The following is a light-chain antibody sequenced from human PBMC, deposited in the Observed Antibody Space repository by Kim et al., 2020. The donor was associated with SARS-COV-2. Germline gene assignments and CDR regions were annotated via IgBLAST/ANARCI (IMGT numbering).Light chain of an antibody. CDR1: KLGDKY. J-gene: IGLJ2*01. V-gene: IGLV3-1*01. Sequence: VSVSPGQTASITCSGDKLGDKYACWYQQKPGQSPVLVIYQDSKRPSGIPERFSGSNSGNTATLTISGTQAMDEADYYCQAWDSSTGVFGGGTKLTVL. CDR2: QDS. CDR3: QAWDSSTGV.